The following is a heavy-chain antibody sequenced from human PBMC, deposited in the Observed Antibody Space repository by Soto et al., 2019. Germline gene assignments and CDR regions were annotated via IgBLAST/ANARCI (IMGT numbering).Heavy chain of an antibody. J-gene: IGHJ6*02. CDR3: ARGSHIVVVTAIGRYGMDV. CDR1: GFTVSSNY. CDR2: IYSGGST. D-gene: IGHD2-21*02. Sequence: QTGGSLRLSCAASGFTVSSNYMSWVRQAPGKGLEWVSVIYSGGSTYYADSVKGRFTISRDNSKNTLYLQMNSLRAEDTAVYYCARGSHIVVVTAIGRYGMDVWGQGTTVTVSS. V-gene: IGHV3-53*01.